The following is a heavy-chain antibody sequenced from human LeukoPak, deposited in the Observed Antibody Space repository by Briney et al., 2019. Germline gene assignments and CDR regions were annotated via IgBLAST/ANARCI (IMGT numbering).Heavy chain of an antibody. CDR2: IYYSGST. V-gene: IGHV4-59*01. D-gene: IGHD3-3*01. Sequence: SETLSLTCTVSGGPISSYYWSWIRQPPGKGLEWIGYIYYSGSTNYNPSLKSRVTISVDTSKNQFSLTLSSVTAADTAVYYCARGGGITIFGVVPDYWGQGTLVTVSS. CDR3: ARGGGITIFGVVPDY. J-gene: IGHJ4*02. CDR1: GGPISSYY.